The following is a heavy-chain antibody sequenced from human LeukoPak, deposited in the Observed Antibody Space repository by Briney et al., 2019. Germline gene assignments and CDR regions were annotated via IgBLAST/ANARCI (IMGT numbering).Heavy chain of an antibody. D-gene: IGHD3-10*01. CDR2: ISSSGSTI. Sequence: GGSLRLSCAASGFTFSSYSMNWVRQAPGKGLEWVSSISSSGSTIYYADSVKGRFTISRDNAKNSLYLQMNSLRAEDTAVYYCARDHGFGEEGYWGQGTLVTVSS. CDR3: ARDHGFGEEGY. J-gene: IGHJ4*02. CDR1: GFTFSSYS. V-gene: IGHV3-48*04.